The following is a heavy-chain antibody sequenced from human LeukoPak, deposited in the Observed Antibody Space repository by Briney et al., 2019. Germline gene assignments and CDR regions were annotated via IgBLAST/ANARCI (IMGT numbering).Heavy chain of an antibody. CDR2: IYGDGSA. J-gene: IGHJ6*03. CDR1: GDSISTYY. Sequence: PSETLSLTCTVSGDSISTYYWSWLRQPAGKGLERIGRIYGDGSANSNPTLKSRVIMSIYTSKNQVSLKLSSATAADTAVYYCARLVYYDFWSGITKYYDYYMDVWGEGTTVTVSS. CDR3: ARLVYYDFWSGITKYYDYYMDV. D-gene: IGHD3-3*01. V-gene: IGHV4-4*07.